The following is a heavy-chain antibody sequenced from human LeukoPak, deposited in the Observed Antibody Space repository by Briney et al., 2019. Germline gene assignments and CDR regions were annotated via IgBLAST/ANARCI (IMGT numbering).Heavy chain of an antibody. CDR1: GITFRNYW. D-gene: IGHD6-13*01. CDR3: TVRSSI. J-gene: IGHJ4*02. Sequence: PGGSLRLSCVASGITFRNYWMSWIRQAPGKGLEWVARIKSKDDGETIDYNAPVKGRFTISRDGSKNTLYLEMNSLKNEDTAMYYCTVRSSIWSQGTLVTVSS. CDR2: IKSKDDGETI. V-gene: IGHV3-15*01.